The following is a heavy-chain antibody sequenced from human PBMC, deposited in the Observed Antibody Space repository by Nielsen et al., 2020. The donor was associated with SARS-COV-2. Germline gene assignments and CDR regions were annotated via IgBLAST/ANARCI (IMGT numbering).Heavy chain of an antibody. D-gene: IGHD3-3*01. CDR2: ISGSGGST. Sequence: GESLKISCAASGFTFSSYAMSWVRQAPGKGLEWVSAISGSGGSTYYADSVKGRFTISRDNSKNTLYLQMNSLRAEDTAVYYCARNYYDFWSGPAPFDYWGQGTLVTVSS. CDR1: GFTFSSYA. CDR3: ARNYYDFWSGPAPFDY. J-gene: IGHJ4*02. V-gene: IGHV3-23*01.